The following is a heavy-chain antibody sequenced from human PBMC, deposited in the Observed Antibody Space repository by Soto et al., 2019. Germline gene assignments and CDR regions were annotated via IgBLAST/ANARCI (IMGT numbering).Heavy chain of an antibody. D-gene: IGHD2-15*01. CDR3: TRSIGPSCYSSFDY. V-gene: IGHV3-9*01. CDR2: ISWNRGFI. Sequence: EVQLVESGGGLVQPGRSLRLSCAASGFTFDDYAFHWVRQAPGKGLEWVSGISWNRGFIGYVDSVQGRFTSSRDNAKNSLYLQMNSLRAEDTALYYCTRSIGPSCYSSFDYFGQGTLVIVSS. CDR1: GFTFDDYA. J-gene: IGHJ4*02.